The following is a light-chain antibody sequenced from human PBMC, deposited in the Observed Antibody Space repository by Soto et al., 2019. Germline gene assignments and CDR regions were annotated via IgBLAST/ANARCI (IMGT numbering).Light chain of an antibody. Sequence: AIQVTQSPSSLSASVGDRVTITCRASQDIRGALAWYQQKPGKAPKLLIYDVSTLESGVPSRFSGSGSGTDFTLAISSLQPDDFGTYYCQQFNSYPITFGHWTRLEIK. V-gene: IGKV1-13*02. CDR3: QQFNSYPIT. CDR2: DVS. J-gene: IGKJ5*01. CDR1: QDIRGA.